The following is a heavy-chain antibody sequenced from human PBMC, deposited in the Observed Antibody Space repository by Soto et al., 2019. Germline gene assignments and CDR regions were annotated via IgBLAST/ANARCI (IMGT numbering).Heavy chain of an antibody. V-gene: IGHV3-23*01. CDR2: ISTGGGST. J-gene: IGHJ4*02. CDR3: ARSREIIASAGSFDY. Sequence: EVHLLESGGGLVQPGGSLRLSCAASGFTFSSHVMSWVRQAPGKGLEWVSGISTGGGSTDYADSVKGRFTISRDNSKNTLHLKMKSLRAEDTAVYYCARSREIIASAGSFDYWGQGTLVTVSS. CDR1: GFTFSSHV. D-gene: IGHD6-25*01.